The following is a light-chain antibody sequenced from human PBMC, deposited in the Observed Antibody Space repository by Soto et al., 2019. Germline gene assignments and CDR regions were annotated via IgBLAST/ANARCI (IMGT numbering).Light chain of an antibody. J-gene: IGLJ3*02. CDR2: DVS. V-gene: IGLV2-14*01. Sequence: QSALTQPASVSRSPGQSFTISCTGTSSDVGTYNYVSWYQQHPGEAPKLIIYDVSNRPSGVSIRFSGSKSGNTASLTISGLQAEDEADYYCSSYTSSKSWIFGGGTKVTVL. CDR1: SSDVGTYNY. CDR3: SSYTSSKSWI.